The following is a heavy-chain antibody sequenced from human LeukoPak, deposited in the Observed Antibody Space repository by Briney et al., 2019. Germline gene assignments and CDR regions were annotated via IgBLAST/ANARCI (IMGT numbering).Heavy chain of an antibody. CDR2: ISFHGTDT. CDR3: ARGMGGIAAEYFDY. J-gene: IGHJ4*02. V-gene: IGHV3-30*04. Sequence: GTSLRLSCAASGFTFISYAIHWVPQAPGKGLERVAVISFHGTDTFYADSVKGRFTISRDNSKNTLYLQMSSLRAEDTAVYYCARGMGGIAAEYFDYWGQGTLVTVSS. D-gene: IGHD6-13*01. CDR1: GFTFISYA.